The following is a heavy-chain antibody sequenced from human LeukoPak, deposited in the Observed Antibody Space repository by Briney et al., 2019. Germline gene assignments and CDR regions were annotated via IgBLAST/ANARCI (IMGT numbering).Heavy chain of an antibody. D-gene: IGHD3-10*01. V-gene: IGHV3-7*01. CDR3: AQYYYGSGSYFDY. Sequence: GGSLTLSCAASGFTFSSYRMSWVRQAPGKGLEWVANIKQDGSEKYYVDSVKCRFTISRDNAKNSLYLQMNSLRAEDTAVYYCAQYYYGSGSYFDYWGQGTLVTVSS. CDR2: IKQDGSEK. CDR1: GFTFSSYR. J-gene: IGHJ4*02.